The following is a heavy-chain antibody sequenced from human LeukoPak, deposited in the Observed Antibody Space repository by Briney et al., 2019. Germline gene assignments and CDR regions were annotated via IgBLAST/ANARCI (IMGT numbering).Heavy chain of an antibody. J-gene: IGHJ4*02. D-gene: IGHD2-15*01. CDR2: ISSSGSTI. CDR1: GFTFSSYE. Sequence: GGSLTLSCAASGFTFSSYEMNWVRQAPGEGREWVSYISSSGSTIYYADSVKGRFTISRDNNKNSLYLQMNSLRAEDTAVYYCARGQRVAAYFDYWGQGTLVTVSS. CDR3: ARGQRVAAYFDY. V-gene: IGHV3-48*03.